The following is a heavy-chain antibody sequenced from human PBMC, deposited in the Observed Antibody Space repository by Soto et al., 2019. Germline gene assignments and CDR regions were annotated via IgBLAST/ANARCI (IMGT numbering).Heavy chain of an antibody. CDR1: GFLFHTYS. Sequence: PGGSLRLSCAASGFLFHTYSMNWVRQAPGKGLEWVSYISSSSRTTYYADSVKGRFTISRDNAKNSLCLQINSLRDDDTAVYYCARNYNSYYYNGLDVWGQGTTVTVSS. V-gene: IGHV3-48*02. CDR3: ARNYNSYYYNGLDV. CDR2: ISSSSRTT. D-gene: IGHD1-20*01. J-gene: IGHJ6*02.